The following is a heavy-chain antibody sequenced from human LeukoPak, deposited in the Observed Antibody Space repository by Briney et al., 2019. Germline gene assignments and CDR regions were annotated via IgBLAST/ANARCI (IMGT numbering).Heavy chain of an antibody. D-gene: IGHD3-22*01. CDR1: GFTFSSYA. V-gene: IGHV3-74*01. CDR2: INSDGSST. CDR3: ARETNYYDSSGYYGGAFDI. Sequence: GALRLSCAASGFTFSSYAMHWVRQAPGKGLVWVSRINSDGSSTSYADSVKGRFTISRDNAKNTLYLQMNSLRAEDTAVYYCARETNYYDSSGYYGGAFDIWGQGTMVTVSS. J-gene: IGHJ3*02.